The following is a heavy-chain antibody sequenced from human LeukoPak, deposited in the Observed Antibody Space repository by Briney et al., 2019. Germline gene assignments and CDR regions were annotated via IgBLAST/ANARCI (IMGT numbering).Heavy chain of an antibody. D-gene: IGHD3-10*01. CDR3: ARDLVPSFYGSGSYAY. Sequence: PGGSLRLSCAASGFTFSSYSMNWVRQGPGKGLEWVSSISSSSSYIYYADSVKGRFTISRDNAKNSLYLQMNSLRAEDTAVYYCARDLVPSFYGSGSYAYWGQGTLVTVSS. V-gene: IGHV3-21*01. CDR1: GFTFSSYS. CDR2: ISSSSSYI. J-gene: IGHJ4*02.